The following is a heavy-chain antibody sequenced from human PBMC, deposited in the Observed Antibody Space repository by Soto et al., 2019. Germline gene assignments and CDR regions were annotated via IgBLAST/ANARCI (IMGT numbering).Heavy chain of an antibody. CDR2: IYYSGST. V-gene: IGHV4-30-4*01. J-gene: IGHJ4*01. D-gene: IGHD1-26*01. CDR1: GGPISSGDYY. CDR3: ARLGGSYAVPHFDY. Sequence: SETLCITCTLSGGPISSGDYYWSWIRHPPGKALEWIGYIYYSGSTYYNPCLKGRVIISVDTSKNRFSWKLSSVTAADTAVYSCARLGGSYAVPHFDYGGHGTLVTVSS.